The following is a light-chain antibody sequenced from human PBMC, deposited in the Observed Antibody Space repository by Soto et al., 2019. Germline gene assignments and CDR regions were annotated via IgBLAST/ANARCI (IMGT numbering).Light chain of an antibody. V-gene: IGKV3D-15*01. CDR3: QQYNNWPPTT. J-gene: IGKJ5*01. CDR1: QRVDDSH. CDR2: ESS. Sequence: EIVLTQSPGTLSLSPGERATLSCRASQRVDDSHLAWYQLRPGQAPRLLIYESSNRATGIAARFSGSGSGTEFTLTISSLQSEDFAIYYCQQYNNWPPTTFGQGTRLEIK.